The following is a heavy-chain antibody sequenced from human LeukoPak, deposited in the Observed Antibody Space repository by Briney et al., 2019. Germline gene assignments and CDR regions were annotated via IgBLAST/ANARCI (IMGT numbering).Heavy chain of an antibody. CDR1: GGSISSYY. D-gene: IGHD6-13*01. Sequence: SETLSLTCTVSGGSISSYYWSWIRQPPGKGLEWIGYIYYSGSTNYNPSLKSRVTISVDTSKNQFSLKLSSVTAADTAVYYCARAGSSSWYFANWFDPWGQGTLVTVSS. J-gene: IGHJ5*02. V-gene: IGHV4-59*01. CDR2: IYYSGST. CDR3: ARAGSSSWYFANWFDP.